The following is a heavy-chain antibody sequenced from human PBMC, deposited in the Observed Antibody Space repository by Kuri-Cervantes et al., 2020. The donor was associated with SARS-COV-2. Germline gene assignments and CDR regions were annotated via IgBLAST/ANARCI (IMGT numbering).Heavy chain of an antibody. J-gene: IGHJ4*02. D-gene: IGHD3-3*01. Sequence: GEALKISCAASGFTFSNAWMSWVRQAPGKGLERVSAISGSGGSTYYADSVKGRFTISRDNSKNTLYLQMNSLRAEDTAVYYCARDFSSAETDYWGQGTLVTVSS. CDR3: ARDFSSAETDY. CDR1: GFTFSNAW. CDR2: ISGSGGST. V-gene: IGHV3-23*01.